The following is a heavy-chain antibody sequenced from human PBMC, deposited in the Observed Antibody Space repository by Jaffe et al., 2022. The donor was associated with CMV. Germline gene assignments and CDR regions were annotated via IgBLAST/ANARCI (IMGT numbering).Heavy chain of an antibody. Sequence: QVQLVESGGGVVQPGRSLRLSCAASGFTFSSYGMHWVRQAPGKGLEWVAVIWYDGSNKYYADSVKGRFTISRDNSKNTLYLQMNSLRAEDTAVYYCARDPSSWYGHYNWFDPWGQGTLVTVSS. CDR3: ARDPSSWYGHYNWFDP. D-gene: IGHD6-13*01. J-gene: IGHJ5*02. CDR2: IWYDGSNK. V-gene: IGHV3-33*08. CDR1: GFTFSSYG.